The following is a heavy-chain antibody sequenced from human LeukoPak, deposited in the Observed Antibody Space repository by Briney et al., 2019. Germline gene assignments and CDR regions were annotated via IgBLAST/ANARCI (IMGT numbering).Heavy chain of an antibody. CDR3: ARDLEGASHFDY. CDR2: ISWNSGSI. CDR1: GFTFDDYA. V-gene: IGHV3-9*01. J-gene: IGHJ4*02. Sequence: GGSLRLSCAASGFTFDDYAMHWVRQAPGKGLEWVSGISWNSGSIAYADSVKGRLTISRDNAKNSLYLQMNSLRAEDTAVYYCARDLEGASHFDYWGQGTLVTVSA. D-gene: IGHD3-16*01.